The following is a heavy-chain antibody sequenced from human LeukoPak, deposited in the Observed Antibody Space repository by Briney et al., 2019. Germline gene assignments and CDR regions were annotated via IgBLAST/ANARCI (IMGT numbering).Heavy chain of an antibody. Sequence: SETLSLTCTVSGGSISSYYWSWIRQPPGKGLEWIGYIYYSGSTNYNPSLKSRVAISVDTSKNQFSLKLSSVTAADTAVYYCAREEGYYDSSGYGTYYYYYYMDVWGKGTTVTVSS. J-gene: IGHJ6*03. CDR2: IYYSGST. V-gene: IGHV4-59*12. D-gene: IGHD3-22*01. CDR3: AREEGYYDSSGYGTYYYYYYMDV. CDR1: GGSISSYY.